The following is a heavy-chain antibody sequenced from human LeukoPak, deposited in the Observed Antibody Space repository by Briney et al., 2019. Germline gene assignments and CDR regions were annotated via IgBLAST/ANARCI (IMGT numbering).Heavy chain of an antibody. CDR3: AKATSTVTEFDS. J-gene: IGHJ4*02. CDR1: GFTFSSYA. Sequence: GMSLRLSCAASGFTFSSYAMHWVRQAPGKGLEWVAVISYDGSNKYYADSVKGRFTISRDNSKNTLYLQMNSLRAEDTAVYYCAKATSTVTEFDSWGQGTLVTVSS. CDR2: ISYDGSNK. V-gene: IGHV3-30-3*02. D-gene: IGHD4-17*01.